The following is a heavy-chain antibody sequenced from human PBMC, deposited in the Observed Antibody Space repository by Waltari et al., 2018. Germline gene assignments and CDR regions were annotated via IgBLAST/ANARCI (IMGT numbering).Heavy chain of an antibody. Sequence: QVQLVQSGAEVKKPGSSVQVSCKASGGTFSSYAISWVRQAPGQGLDWMGGIIPIFGTANYARTFHGRVTSTADESTSTANMELSSLRSEDTAVYYCAGMRTYYDSSLDYWGQGTLVTVSS. CDR2: IIPIFGTA. CDR3: AGMRTYYDSSLDY. D-gene: IGHD3-22*01. J-gene: IGHJ4*02. CDR1: GGTFSSYA. V-gene: IGHV1-69*13.